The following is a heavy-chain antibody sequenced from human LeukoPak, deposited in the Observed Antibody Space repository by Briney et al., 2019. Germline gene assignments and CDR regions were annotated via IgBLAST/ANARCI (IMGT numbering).Heavy chain of an antibody. V-gene: IGHV1-2*06. D-gene: IGHD3-10*01. CDR1: GYTFTGYY. J-gene: IGHJ4*02. CDR3: ARGTYYYGSGSYSE. CDR2: INPNSGGT. Sequence: ASVKVSCKASGYTFTGYYMHLVRQAPGQGLEWMGRINPNSGGTNYAQKFQGRVTMTRNTSISTAYMELSRLRSDDTAVYYCARGTYYYGSGSYSEWSQGTLVTVSS.